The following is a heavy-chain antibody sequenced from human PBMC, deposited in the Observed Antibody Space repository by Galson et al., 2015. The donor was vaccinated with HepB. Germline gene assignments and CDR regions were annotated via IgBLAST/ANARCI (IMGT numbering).Heavy chain of an antibody. CDR1: GVSISSTYYY. Sequence: SETLSLTCTVSGVSISSTYYYWGWIRQPPGKGLEWIGAISYSGSPYYNPSLKSRVTISVDTSKNQFSLKLSSVTAADTAVYFCARRSAVGTGGFDYWGQGTLVTVSS. CDR3: ARRSAVGTGGFDY. D-gene: IGHD1-14*01. CDR2: ISYSGSP. V-gene: IGHV4-39*01. J-gene: IGHJ4*02.